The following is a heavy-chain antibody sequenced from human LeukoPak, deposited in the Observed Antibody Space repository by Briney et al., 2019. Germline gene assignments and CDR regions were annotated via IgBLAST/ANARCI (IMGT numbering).Heavy chain of an antibody. CDR3: ARGGDSGWDAFDI. CDR1: GYTFARYT. CDR2: INTNTGNP. D-gene: IGHD3-10*01. Sequence: GASVKVSCKASGYTFARYTMNWVRQAPGQGLEWMGWINTNTGNPTYAQGFTGRFVFSLDASVSTAYLKIISLKAEDTAVYYCARGGDSGWDAFDIWGQGTMVTVSS. V-gene: IGHV7-4-1*02. J-gene: IGHJ3*02.